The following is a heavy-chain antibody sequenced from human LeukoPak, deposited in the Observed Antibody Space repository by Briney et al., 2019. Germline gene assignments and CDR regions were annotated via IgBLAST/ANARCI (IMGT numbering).Heavy chain of an antibody. V-gene: IGHV3-21*01. CDR1: GFSFSDYS. D-gene: IGHD7-27*01. J-gene: IGHJ4*02. CDR2: ISKGSGYI. CDR3: VRDLGRESIFDY. Sequence: PGGSLRLSCAASGFSFSDYSLNWVRQAPGKGLEGVSSISKGSGYIYYTDSVKGRFTISRDNAKNSLFLQMNSLRAEDTAVYYCVRDLGRESIFDYWGQGTLVTVSS.